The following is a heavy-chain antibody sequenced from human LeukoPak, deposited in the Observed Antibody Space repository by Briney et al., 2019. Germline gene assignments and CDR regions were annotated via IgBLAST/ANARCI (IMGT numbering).Heavy chain of an antibody. D-gene: IGHD3-10*01. Sequence: NPGGSLRLSCAASGFTFSDYQMTWIRQAPGKGLEWVSHISSSSTSIYYEDSVKGRFTISRDNAKKSLHLQMNSLRAEDTAVYYCARTWGSGSYYDYWGQGTLVTVSS. CDR3: ARTWGSGSYYDY. V-gene: IGHV3-11*01. CDR1: GFTFSDYQ. CDR2: ISSSSTSI. J-gene: IGHJ4*02.